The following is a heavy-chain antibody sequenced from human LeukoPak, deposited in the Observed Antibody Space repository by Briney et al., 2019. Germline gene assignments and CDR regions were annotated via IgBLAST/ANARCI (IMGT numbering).Heavy chain of an antibody. V-gene: IGHV3-53*01. J-gene: IGHJ4*02. CDR1: GFTVSSKY. Sequence: GGSLRLSCAASGFTVSSKYMSWVRQAPGKGLEWVSVIYSGGSTYYADSVKGRFTISRDNPKNTLYLQMNILRAEDTAVYYCARGSVTPGATAFDYWGQGTLVTVSS. CDR3: ARGSVTPGATAFDY. D-gene: IGHD4-11*01. CDR2: IYSGGST.